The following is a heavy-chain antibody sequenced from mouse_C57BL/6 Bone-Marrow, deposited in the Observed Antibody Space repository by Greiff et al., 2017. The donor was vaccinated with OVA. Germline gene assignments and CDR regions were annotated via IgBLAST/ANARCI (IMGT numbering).Heavy chain of an antibody. CDR1: GFTFSDAW. D-gene: IGHD2-5*01. J-gene: IGHJ1*03. CDR3: TRYYSNYVDWYFDV. Sequence: EVKVEESGGGLVQPGGSMKLSCAASGFTFSDAWMDWVRQSPEKGLEWVAEIRNKANNHATYYAESVKGRFTISRDDSKSSVYLQMNSLRAEDTGIYYCTRYYSNYVDWYFDVWGTGTTVTVSS. CDR2: IRNKANNHAT. V-gene: IGHV6-6*01.